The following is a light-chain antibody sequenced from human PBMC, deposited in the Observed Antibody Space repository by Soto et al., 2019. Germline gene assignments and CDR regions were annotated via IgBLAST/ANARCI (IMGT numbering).Light chain of an antibody. Sequence: QSVLTQPPSASGTPGQRVPISCSGSTSNVGNNAVHWYQQLPGTAPKLLIHNNNQRPSGLPDRFSGSKSGTSASLAISGLQSEDEADYYCAAYDDSLQGVFGGGTKVTVL. CDR2: NNN. CDR3: AAYDDSLQGV. CDR1: TSNVGNNA. J-gene: IGLJ3*02. V-gene: IGLV1-44*01.